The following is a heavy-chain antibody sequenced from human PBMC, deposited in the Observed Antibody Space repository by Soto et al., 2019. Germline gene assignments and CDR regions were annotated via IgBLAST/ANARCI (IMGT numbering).Heavy chain of an antibody. Sequence: EMQLLESGGGLEQPGGSLRLSCAASGFTFSYYAMSWVRQAPGKGLEWVSGISGGGDSTYYADSVKGRFTISRDNSKNTLYLQMNSLTAEDTAVYYCAKDLLMITFGGVIAHFDCCGQGTLVTVSS. CDR2: ISGGGDST. J-gene: IGHJ4*02. V-gene: IGHV3-23*01. CDR3: AKDLLMITFGGVIAHFDC. D-gene: IGHD3-16*02. CDR1: GFTFSYYA.